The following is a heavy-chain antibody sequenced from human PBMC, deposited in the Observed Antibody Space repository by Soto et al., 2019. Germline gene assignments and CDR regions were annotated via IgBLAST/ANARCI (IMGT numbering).Heavy chain of an antibody. CDR3: AREPLRRYLYY. CDR1: GFTFSDHY. J-gene: IGHJ4*02. CDR2: ISGSSTYT. Sequence: GGSLRLSCAASGFTFSDHYMSWIRQAPGKGLEWVSSISGSSTYTNYADSVKGRFTISRDNAKNSLYLHLSSLRAEDTAIYYCAREPLRRYLYYWGQGTLVTVS. D-gene: IGHD4-17*01. V-gene: IGHV3-11*06.